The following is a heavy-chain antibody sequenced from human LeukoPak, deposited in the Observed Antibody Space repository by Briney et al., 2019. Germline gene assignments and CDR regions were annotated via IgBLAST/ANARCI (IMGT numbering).Heavy chain of an antibody. CDR3: ARGQSSSWPDDAFDI. CDR1: GYTFTGYY. D-gene: IGHD6-13*01. CDR2: INPNSGGT. J-gene: IGHJ3*02. Sequence: ASVKVSCKASGYTFTGYYMHWVRQAPGQGLEWMGWINPNSGGTNYAQKFQGRVTMTRDTSISTAYMELSRLRSDDTAVYYCARGQSSSWPDDAFDIWGQGTMVTVSS. V-gene: IGHV1-2*02.